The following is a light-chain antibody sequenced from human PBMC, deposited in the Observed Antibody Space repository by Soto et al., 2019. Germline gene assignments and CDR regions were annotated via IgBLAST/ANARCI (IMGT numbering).Light chain of an antibody. J-gene: IGKJ5*01. V-gene: IGKV1-5*01. CDR1: QSISDW. CDR3: QHYNGYTQT. CDR2: AAS. Sequence: DIQMTQSPPPLSASVGERVTITCRASQSISDWLAWYQQKPGKAPKLLIYAASTLESRVPSRFSGTGSGTEFTLTISGLQPDDFATYYCQHYNGYTQTFGQGTRLEIK.